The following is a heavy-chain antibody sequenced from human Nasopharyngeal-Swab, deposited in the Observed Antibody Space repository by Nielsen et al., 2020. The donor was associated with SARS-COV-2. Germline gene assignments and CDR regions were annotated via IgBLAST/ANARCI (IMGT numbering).Heavy chain of an antibody. V-gene: IGHV4-34*01. CDR3: ARESLGTTVRGVSPNYYYMDV. Sequence: SQTLSLTCAVYGGSFSGYYWSWIRQPPGKGLEWIGEINHSGSTNYNPSLKSRVTISVDTSKNQFSLKLSSVTAADTAVYYCARESLGTTVRGVSPNYYYMDVWGKGTTVTVSS. J-gene: IGHJ6*03. D-gene: IGHD3-10*01. CDR2: INHSGST. CDR1: GGSFSGYY.